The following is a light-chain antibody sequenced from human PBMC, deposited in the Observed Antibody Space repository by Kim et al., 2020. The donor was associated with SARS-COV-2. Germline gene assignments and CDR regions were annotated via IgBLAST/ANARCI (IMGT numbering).Light chain of an antibody. CDR2: RAS. V-gene: IGKV4-1*01. Sequence: RATINCKSSQSILYSSNNKSYLAWYQQKPGQPPKLLIDRASTRESGVPDRFSGSGSGTDFTLTISSLQAEDVAVYYCQQYYSAPYTFGQGTKLEI. CDR3: QQYYSAPYT. J-gene: IGKJ2*01. CDR1: QSILYSSNNKSY.